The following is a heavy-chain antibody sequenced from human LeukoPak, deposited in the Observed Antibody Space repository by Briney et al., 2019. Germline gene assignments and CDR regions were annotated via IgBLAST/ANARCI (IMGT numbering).Heavy chain of an antibody. J-gene: IGHJ3*02. CDR1: GXTFSSSA. CDR3: AKGVDTATLHGAFDI. V-gene: IGHV3-23*01. Sequence: PGGSLRLSCAASGXTFSSSAMTWVRQAPGKGLEWVSSISDSGGSTLYADSVKGRFTISRDNSKNTLYLQMNSLRAEDTAVYYCAKGVDTATLHGAFDIWGQGTKVTVSS. D-gene: IGHD5-18*01. CDR2: ISDSGGST.